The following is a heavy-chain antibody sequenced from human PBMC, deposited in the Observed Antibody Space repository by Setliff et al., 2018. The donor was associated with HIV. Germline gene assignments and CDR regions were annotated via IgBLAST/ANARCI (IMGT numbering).Heavy chain of an antibody. J-gene: IGHJ4*02. CDR1: GFSFPSSG. V-gene: IGHV3-7*01. D-gene: IGHD4-17*01. CDR3: ARGQTSVTLQFDH. Sequence: GGSLRLSCVGTGFSFPSSGMNWVRQAPGRGLEWVANINQDGSEKNYVDSVKGRFTISRDNAKNSLFLQMNSLRAEDTAVYYCARGQTSVTLQFDHWGQGTLVTVSS. CDR2: INQDGSEK.